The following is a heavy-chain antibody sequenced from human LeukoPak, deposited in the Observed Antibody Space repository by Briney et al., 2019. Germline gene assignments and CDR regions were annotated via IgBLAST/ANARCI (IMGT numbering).Heavy chain of an antibody. J-gene: IGHJ2*01. CDR2: FYRTAGS. Sequence: PGGSLRLSCAASEFTVSSYHLSWVRQAPGEGLEWLSVFYRTAGSYYADSVKGRFTISRHDSNNTLSLLMNSLRPEDTAVYYCARRQHQNRGFDLWGRGTLVTVSS. CDR1: EFTVSSYH. D-gene: IGHD6-13*01. V-gene: IGHV3-53*04. CDR3: ARRQHQNRGFDL.